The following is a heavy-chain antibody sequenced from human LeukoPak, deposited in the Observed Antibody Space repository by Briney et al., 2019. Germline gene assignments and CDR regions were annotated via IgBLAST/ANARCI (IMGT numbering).Heavy chain of an antibody. CDR2: ITSSGTTI. D-gene: IGHD1-26*01. V-gene: IGHV3-48*03. CDR3: VRSFLVGAI. Sequence: GGSLRLSCAASGFTFSSYEMNWVRQAPGKGLEWVSYITSSGTTIYYADSVKGRFTISRDNAKSSLYLQMNSLRVEDTAVYYCVRSFLVGAIWGQGTLVTVSS. J-gene: IGHJ4*02. CDR1: GFTFSSYE.